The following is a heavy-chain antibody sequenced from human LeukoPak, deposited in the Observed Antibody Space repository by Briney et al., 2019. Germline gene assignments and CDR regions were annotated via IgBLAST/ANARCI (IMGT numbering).Heavy chain of an antibody. J-gene: IGHJ5*02. CDR1: GGSISSGDYY. Sequence: PSETLSLTCTVSGGSISSGDYYWSWIRQPPGKGLEWIGYIYCSGSTYYNPSLKSRVTISVDTSKIQFSLKLSSVTAADTAVYYCARDLNGGWFDPWGQGTLVTVSS. V-gene: IGHV4-30-4*01. CDR2: IYCSGST. CDR3: ARDLNGGWFDP. D-gene: IGHD3-16*01.